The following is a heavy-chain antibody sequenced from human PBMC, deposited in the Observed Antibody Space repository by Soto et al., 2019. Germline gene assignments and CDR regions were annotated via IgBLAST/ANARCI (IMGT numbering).Heavy chain of an antibody. Sequence: QLQLQESGPGLVKPSETLSLTCTVSGGSISSSGYYWGWIRQPPGKGLEWIGSIYYSGSTYYNPSLKSRVTISVDTSKNHFSLKLSSVTVGDTAVYYCARHDYEFCCGYARYYFDYWGQGTLVTVSS. CDR2: IYYSGST. CDR1: GGSISSSGYY. J-gene: IGHJ4*02. D-gene: IGHD3-3*01. CDR3: ARHDYEFCCGYARYYFDY. V-gene: IGHV4-39*01.